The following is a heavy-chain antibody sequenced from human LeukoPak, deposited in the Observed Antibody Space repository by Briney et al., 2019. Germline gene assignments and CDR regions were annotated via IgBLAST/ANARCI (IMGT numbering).Heavy chain of an antibody. CDR2: IIPILGIA. CDR1: GGTFSSYA. V-gene: IGHV1-69*04. CDR3: ARDDGGSSSGFNNWFDP. Sequence: SVKVSCKASGGTFSSYAISWVRQAPGQGLEWMGRIIPILGIANYAQKFQGRVTITADKSTSTAYMELSSLRSEDTAVYYCARDDGGSSSGFNNWFDPWGQGTLVTVSS. J-gene: IGHJ5*02. D-gene: IGHD6-6*01.